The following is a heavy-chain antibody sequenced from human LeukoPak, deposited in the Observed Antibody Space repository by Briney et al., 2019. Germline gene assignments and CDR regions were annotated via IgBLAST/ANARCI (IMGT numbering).Heavy chain of an antibody. V-gene: IGHV4-39*07. CDR2: INHGGGT. Sequence: SETLSLTCTVSGGSISSGGYYWSWIRQHPGKGLEWIGEINHGGGTNYNPSLKSRATISVDTSKKQFSLNLTSVTAADTAVYYCARGEDGTGDYRPTYFDSWGQGTLVTVSS. CDR3: ARGEDGTGDYRPTYFDS. J-gene: IGHJ4*02. D-gene: IGHD4-17*01. CDR1: GGSISSGGYY.